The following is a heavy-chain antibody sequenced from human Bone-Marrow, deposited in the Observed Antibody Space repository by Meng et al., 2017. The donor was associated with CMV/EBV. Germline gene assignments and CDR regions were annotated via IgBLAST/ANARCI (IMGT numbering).Heavy chain of an antibody. CDR1: GFTFSNAW. CDR3: NNSGQLEFYYYYGMDV. J-gene: IGHJ6*02. CDR2: IKSKTDGGTT. D-gene: IGHD6-6*01. V-gene: IGHV3-15*01. Sequence: GESLKISCAASGFTFSNAWMSWVRQAPGKGLEWVGRIKSKTDGGTTDYAAPVKGRFTISRDDSKNTLYLQMNSLKTEDTAVYSCNNSGQLEFYYYYGMDVWGQGTTVTVSS.